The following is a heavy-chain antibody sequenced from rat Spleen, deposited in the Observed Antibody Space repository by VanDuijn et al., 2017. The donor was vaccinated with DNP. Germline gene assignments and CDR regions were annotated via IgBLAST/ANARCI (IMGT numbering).Heavy chain of an antibody. CDR3: ARHGRRVFDY. CDR2: ISTNGGGT. CDR1: GFTFTKYW. V-gene: IGHV5-25*01. J-gene: IGHJ3*01. D-gene: IGHD1-11*01. Sequence: EVQLVETGGGLVQPGRSLKLSCVASGFTFTKYWMYWIRQAPTKGLEWVATISTNGGGTYYRDSVKGRFTISRDNAKSTLYLQMNSLRSEDMATYYCARHGRRVFDYWGQGTLVTVSS.